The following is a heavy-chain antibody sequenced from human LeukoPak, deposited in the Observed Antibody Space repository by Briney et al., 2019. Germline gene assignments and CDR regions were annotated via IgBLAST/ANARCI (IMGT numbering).Heavy chain of an antibody. CDR2: ISSNGGST. V-gene: IGHV3-64D*06. CDR1: GFTFSSYA. J-gene: IGHJ5*02. D-gene: IGHD6-19*01. Sequence: GGSLRLSCSASGFTFSSYAKHWVRQAPGKGLEHVSAISSNGGSTYYADSVKGRFTISRDNSKNTLYLQMSSLRAEDTAVYYCVKTPTGGSGWGWFDPWGQGTLVTVSS. CDR3: VKTPTGGSGWGWFDP.